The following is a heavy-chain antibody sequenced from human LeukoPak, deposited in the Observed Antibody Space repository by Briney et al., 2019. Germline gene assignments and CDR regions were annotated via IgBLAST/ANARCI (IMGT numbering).Heavy chain of an antibody. CDR2: ISGRDSST. J-gene: IGHJ4*02. V-gene: IGHV3-23*01. D-gene: IGHD2-2*01. CDR1: GFTFSSYA. CDR3: ARVGPPSVVTMTFDF. Sequence: GGSLRLSCAASGFTFSSYAMGWVRQAPGKGLEWFSAISGRDSSTYYADSVKGRFTISRDDSKNTLYLQMNSLRAEDTALYYYARVGPPSVVTMTFDFWGQGTLVTVSS.